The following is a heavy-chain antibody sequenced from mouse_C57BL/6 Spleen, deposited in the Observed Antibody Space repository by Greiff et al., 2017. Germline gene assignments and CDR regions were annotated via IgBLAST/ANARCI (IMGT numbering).Heavy chain of an antibody. D-gene: IGHD1-1*01. CDR3: ARDYYGSSPC. Sequence: VKLQQPGAELVRPGSSVKLSCKASGYTFTSYWMHWVKQRPIQGLEWIGNIDPSDSETHYNQKFKDKATLTVDKSSSTAYMQRSSLTSEDSAVYYCARDYYGSSPCWGQGTTLTVSS. CDR2: IDPSDSET. J-gene: IGHJ2*01. CDR1: GYTFTSYW. V-gene: IGHV1-52*01.